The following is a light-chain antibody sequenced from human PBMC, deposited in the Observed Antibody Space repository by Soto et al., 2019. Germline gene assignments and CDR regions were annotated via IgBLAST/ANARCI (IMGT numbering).Light chain of an antibody. CDR2: AES. J-gene: IGKJ3*01. Sequence: DIQLTQSPSFLSASVGDRVTITCRASRGISSSLAWYQQKPGKAPKLLIYAESTLQSGVPPRFSGSGSETEFTLTISSLQPEDFATYYCQQLNSYPLFGPGTKVDIK. CDR3: QQLNSYPL. V-gene: IGKV1-9*01. CDR1: RGISSS.